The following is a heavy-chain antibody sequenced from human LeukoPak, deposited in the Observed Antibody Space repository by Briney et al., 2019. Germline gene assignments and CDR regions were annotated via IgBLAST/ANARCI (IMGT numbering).Heavy chain of an antibody. V-gene: IGHV5-51*01. CDR3: ARRNGYNAGALDFDY. Sequence: GESLKISCKGSGYSFTSYWIGWVRQMPGKGLEWMGIISPGDSDTAYSPSFQGQVTISADKSISTAYLQWSSLKASDTDMYYCARRNGYNAGALDFDYWGQGTLVTVPS. CDR1: GYSFTSYW. J-gene: IGHJ4*02. D-gene: IGHD5-24*01. CDR2: ISPGDSDT.